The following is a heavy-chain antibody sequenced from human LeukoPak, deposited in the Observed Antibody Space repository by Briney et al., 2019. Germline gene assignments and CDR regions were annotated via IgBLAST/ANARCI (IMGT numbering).Heavy chain of an antibody. V-gene: IGHV3-7*01. CDR1: GFTFSDYW. CDR3: ARDGRFSYGAFDI. D-gene: IGHD3-3*01. J-gene: IGHJ3*02. Sequence: PGGSLRLSCVASGFTFSDYWMTWVRQAPGKGLECVANIKQDGSEKFYVDSVKGRFTISSDNAKNSLYLQMNSLRAEDTAVYYCARDGRFSYGAFDIWGQGTMVTVSS. CDR2: IKQDGSEK.